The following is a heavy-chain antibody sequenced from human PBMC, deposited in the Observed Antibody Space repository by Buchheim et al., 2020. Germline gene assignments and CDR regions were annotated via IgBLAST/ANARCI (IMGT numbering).Heavy chain of an antibody. CDR2: IKPDGSET. J-gene: IGHJ6*02. Sequence: EVQLVESGGGLVQPGGSLRLSCAASGFTFSSFYMTWVRQAPGKGLEWVANIKPDGSETYYVASVKGRFTVSRDKAKNSLYLQMNSLRAEDTAVYYCARFGVVWGMDVWGQGTT. CDR3: ARFGVVWGMDV. V-gene: IGHV3-7*01. D-gene: IGHD3-16*01. CDR1: GFTFSSFY.